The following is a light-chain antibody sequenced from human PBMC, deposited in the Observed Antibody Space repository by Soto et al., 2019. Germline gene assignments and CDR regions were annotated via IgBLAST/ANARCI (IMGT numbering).Light chain of an antibody. CDR3: SSYTSTNNIVV. J-gene: IGLJ2*01. Sequence: QSALTQPASVSGSPGQSITISCTGTNSDVGGYNYVSWYQQHPGKAPKLMIYDVSNRPSGVSNRFSGSKSGNTASLTISGLQAEDEADYYCSSYTSTNNIVVFGGGTQLTVL. CDR2: DVS. CDR1: NSDVGGYNY. V-gene: IGLV2-14*01.